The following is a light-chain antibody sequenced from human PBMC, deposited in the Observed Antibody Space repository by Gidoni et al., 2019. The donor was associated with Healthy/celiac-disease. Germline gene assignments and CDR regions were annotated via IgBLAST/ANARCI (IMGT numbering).Light chain of an antibody. V-gene: IGLV2-14*01. CDR2: EVS. Sequence: QSALTQPASVSGSPGQSITISCTGTSSDVGGYNYVSWYQQHPGKAPKLMIYEVSNRPSGVCNRFSGSKSGNTASLTISGLQAEDEADYYCSSYTSSSTLDVVFGGGTKLTVL. CDR1: SSDVGGYNY. CDR3: SSYTSSSTLDVV. J-gene: IGLJ2*01.